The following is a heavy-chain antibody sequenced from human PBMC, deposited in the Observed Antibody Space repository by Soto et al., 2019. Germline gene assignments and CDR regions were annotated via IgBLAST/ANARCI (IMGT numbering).Heavy chain of an antibody. Sequence: QITLKESGPTLVKPTQTLTLTCTFSGFSLSTSGVGVGWIRQPPGKALEWLALIYLDDDKRYSPSLKSRLTITKDTSKNQVVLTMTNMDPVDTATYYCAHIDGGHLFDYWGQGTLVTVSS. CDR2: IYLDDDK. CDR1: GFSLSTSGVG. D-gene: IGHD4-17*01. CDR3: AHIDGGHLFDY. J-gene: IGHJ4*02. V-gene: IGHV2-5*02.